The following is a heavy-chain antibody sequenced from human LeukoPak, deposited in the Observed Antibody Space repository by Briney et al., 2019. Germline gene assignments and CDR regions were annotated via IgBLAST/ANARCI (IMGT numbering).Heavy chain of an antibody. CDR2: IIPIFGTA. CDR1: GGTFSSYA. D-gene: IGHD4-23*01. Sequence: SVKVSCKASGGTFSSYAISWVRQAPGQGLEWMGGIIPIFGTANYAQKLQGRVTITADESTSTAYMELSSLRSEDTAVYYCARDYGGNSGGWYFDLWGRGTLVTVSS. J-gene: IGHJ2*01. V-gene: IGHV1-69*13. CDR3: ARDYGGNSGGWYFDL.